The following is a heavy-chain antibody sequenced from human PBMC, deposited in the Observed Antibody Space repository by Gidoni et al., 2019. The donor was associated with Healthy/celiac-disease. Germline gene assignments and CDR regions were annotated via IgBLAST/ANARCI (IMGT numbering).Heavy chain of an antibody. Sequence: QLQLQESGPGLVKPSETLSLTCTVSGGSISSSSYYWGWLRQPPGKGLEWIGSIYYSGSTYYNPSLKSRVTISVDTSKNQFSLKLSSVTAADTAVYYCARPEAAAGNGLGAARGAHRGNAFDIWGQGTMVTVSS. V-gene: IGHV4-39*01. CDR1: GGSISSSSYY. D-gene: IGHD6-13*01. CDR2: IYYSGST. J-gene: IGHJ3*02. CDR3: ARPEAAAGNGLGAARGAHRGNAFDI.